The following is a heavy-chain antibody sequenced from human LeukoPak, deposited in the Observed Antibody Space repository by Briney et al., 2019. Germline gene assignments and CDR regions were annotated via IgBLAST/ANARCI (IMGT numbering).Heavy chain of an antibody. J-gene: IGHJ6*03. D-gene: IGHD2-2*01. CDR3: TRAFCSSTSCYGASYYYYYMDV. CDR2: IIPIFGTA. Sequence: SVKVSCKASRRPFSRYAISWVRQAPGQGPEWRGRIIPIFGTANYAQKFQGRVTITADKSTSTAYIELSSLRSEDKAVQYFTRAFCSSTSCYGASYYYYYMDVWGKGTTVTVSS. V-gene: IGHV1-69*06. CDR1: RRPFSRYA.